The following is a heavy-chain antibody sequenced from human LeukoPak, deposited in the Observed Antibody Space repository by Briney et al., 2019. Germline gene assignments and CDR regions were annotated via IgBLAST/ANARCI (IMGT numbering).Heavy chain of an antibody. J-gene: IGHJ4*02. Sequence: SETLSLTCTVSGGSISSYYLSWIRQPLGKGLAWIGYIYYSGTTSYNPSLKSRVTISIDTSKIQFSLKLNSVTDADTAVYYCVRHDRTHYNYFDYWGQGALVTVSS. CDR2: IYYSGTT. CDR1: GGSISSYY. D-gene: IGHD3-10*01. CDR3: VRHDRTHYNYFDY. V-gene: IGHV4-59*08.